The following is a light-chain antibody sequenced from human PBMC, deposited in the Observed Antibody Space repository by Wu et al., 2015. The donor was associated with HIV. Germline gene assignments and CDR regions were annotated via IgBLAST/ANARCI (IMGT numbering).Light chain of an antibody. V-gene: IGKV3-15*01. CDR2: GAS. CDR3: QQYNNWPPWT. CDR1: QSVSSSY. J-gene: IGKJ1*01. Sequence: EIVLTQSPGTLSLSPGERATLSCRASQSVSSSYLAWYQHKPGQPPRLLIYGASTRATGIPARFSGSGSGTEFTLTISGLQSEDFAVYYCQQYNNWPPWTFGQGTKVEIK.